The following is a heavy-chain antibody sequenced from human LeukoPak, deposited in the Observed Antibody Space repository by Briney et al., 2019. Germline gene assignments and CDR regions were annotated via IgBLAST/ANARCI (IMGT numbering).Heavy chain of an antibody. V-gene: IGHV1-18*01. J-gene: IGHJ4*02. CDR3: ARAKHSSGWYIRVIDY. Sequence: ASVKVSCKASGYTFTSYGISWVRQAPGQGLEWMGWISAYNGNTNYAQKLQGRVTMTTDTSTSTAYMELRSLRSDDTAVYYCARAKHSSGWYIRVIDYWGQGTLVTVSS. CDR2: ISAYNGNT. CDR1: GYTFTSYG. D-gene: IGHD6-19*01.